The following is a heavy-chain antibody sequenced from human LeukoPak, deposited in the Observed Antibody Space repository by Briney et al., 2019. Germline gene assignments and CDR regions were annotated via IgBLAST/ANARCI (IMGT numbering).Heavy chain of an antibody. Sequence: SQTLSLTCAISGDSVSSNSAAWNWIRQSPSRGLEWLGRTYYRSKWYNDYAVSVKSRITINPDTSKNQFSLQLNSVTPEDTAVYYCARDSPGYSSSWYEADAFDIWGQGTMVTVSS. CDR1: GDSVSSNSAA. CDR3: ARDSPGYSSSWYEADAFDI. D-gene: IGHD6-13*01. J-gene: IGHJ3*02. V-gene: IGHV6-1*01. CDR2: TYYRSKWYN.